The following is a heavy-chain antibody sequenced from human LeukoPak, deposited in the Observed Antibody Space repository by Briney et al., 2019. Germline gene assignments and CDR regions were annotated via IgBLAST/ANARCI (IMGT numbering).Heavy chain of an antibody. V-gene: IGHV4-59*01. J-gene: IGHJ4*02. CDR3: VRYHYYNCRGYTFGH. Sequence: SETLSLTCTVSGVSLSRYYWSWLRQPAGKGLEWLGYIYSSGSTNYNPSLKGRVTISVNTPKNQLSLKLSYVSAADTAGYLCVRYHYYNCRGYTFGHWGQGTLVTVSS. CDR2: IYSSGST. D-gene: IGHD3-22*01. CDR1: GVSLSRYY.